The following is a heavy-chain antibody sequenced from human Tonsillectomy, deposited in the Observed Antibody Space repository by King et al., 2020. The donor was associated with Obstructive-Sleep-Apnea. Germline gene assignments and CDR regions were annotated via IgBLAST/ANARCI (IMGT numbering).Heavy chain of an antibody. J-gene: IGHJ4*02. V-gene: IGHV3-30*18. CDR1: GFTFSSYG. D-gene: IGHD3-10*01. CDR3: AKDDLDPGSY. CDR2: ISYDGSNK. Sequence: VQLVESGGGVVQPGRSLRLSCAASGFTFSSYGMHWVRQAPGKGLEWVAVISYDGSNKYYADSVKGRFTISRDNSKNTLYLQMNSLRAEDTAVYYCAKDDLDPGSYWGQGTLVTVSS.